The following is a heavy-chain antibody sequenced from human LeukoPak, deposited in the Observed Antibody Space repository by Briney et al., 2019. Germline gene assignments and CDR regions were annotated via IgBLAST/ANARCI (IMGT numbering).Heavy chain of an antibody. D-gene: IGHD1-1*01. J-gene: IGHJ3*02. CDR3: ARAGYAFDI. CDR2: INPNSCGT. Sequence: VASVKVSCKPSGHTLTGYYMHWVRPAPGQGIEWMGWINPNSCGTNYAQKFQGRVSMTSDTSISTAYMELSRLRSDDTAVYYFARAGYAFDIWGQGTTVTVSS. CDR1: GHTLTGYY. V-gene: IGHV1-2*02.